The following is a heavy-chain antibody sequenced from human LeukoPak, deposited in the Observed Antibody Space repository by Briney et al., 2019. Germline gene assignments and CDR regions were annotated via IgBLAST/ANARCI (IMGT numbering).Heavy chain of an antibody. CDR1: GYTFTSYG. CDR3: ARDSVLMVYAMGINWFDP. CDR2: ISAYSGNT. Sequence: ASVKVSCKASGYTFTSYGINWVRQAPGQGLEWMGWISAYSGNTNYAQKLQGRVTMTTDTSTSTAYMELRSLRSDDTAVYYCARDSVLMVYAMGINWFDPWGQGTLVTVSS. D-gene: IGHD2-8*01. J-gene: IGHJ5*02. V-gene: IGHV1-18*01.